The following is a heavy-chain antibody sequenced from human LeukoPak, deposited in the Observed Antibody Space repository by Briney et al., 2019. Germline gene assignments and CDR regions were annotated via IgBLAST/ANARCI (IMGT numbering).Heavy chain of an antibody. CDR1: GASLGRYY. J-gene: IGHJ4*02. Sequence: PSETLSLTCKVSGASLGRYYWSWIRQPAGKGLEWIGYIYYSGSTYYNPSLTSRVTISVDTSKNRFSLKLSSVTAADTAVYYCARGATMIVVNYWGQGTLVTVSS. V-gene: IGHV4-59*06. CDR2: IYYSGST. CDR3: ARGATMIVVNY. D-gene: IGHD3-22*01.